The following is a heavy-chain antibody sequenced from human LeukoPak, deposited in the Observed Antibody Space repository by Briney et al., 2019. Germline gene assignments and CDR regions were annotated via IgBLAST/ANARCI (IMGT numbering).Heavy chain of an antibody. Sequence: GGSLRLSCAASGFTFSSYAMSWVRQAPGKGPEWVSAISHSGGTTYYADSVKGRFTITRDNSKNTLYLQMNSLRAEDTAVYYCAKSNGYGLIDIWGQGTMVTVSS. V-gene: IGHV3-23*01. CDR2: ISHSGGTT. J-gene: IGHJ3*02. CDR1: GFTFSSYA. D-gene: IGHD3-10*01. CDR3: AKSNGYGLIDI.